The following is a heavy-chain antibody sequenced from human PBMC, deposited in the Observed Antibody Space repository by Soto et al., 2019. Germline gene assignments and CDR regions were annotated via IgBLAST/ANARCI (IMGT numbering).Heavy chain of an antibody. CDR3: ARDGYDGSGSPYPAY. V-gene: IGHV4-59*01. CDR1: GGSMSEYF. CDR2: IYYLGST. J-gene: IGHJ4*02. Sequence: SETLSLTCIVSGGSMSEYFWSWIRQSPGKGLEWIGYIYYLGSTDYNPSLKSRVTISVDTSKRRFSLRLTSVTAADTAVYYCARDGYDGSGSPYPAYWGPGTQVTVSS. D-gene: IGHD3-10*01.